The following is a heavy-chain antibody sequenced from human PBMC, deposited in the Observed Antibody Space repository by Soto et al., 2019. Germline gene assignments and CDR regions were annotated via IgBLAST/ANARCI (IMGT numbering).Heavy chain of an antibody. Sequence: QVQLVQSGAEVKKPGSSVKVSCKASGGTFSSYAISWVRQAPGQGLEWMGGIIPIFGTANYAQKFQGRVTITADESTSTAYMELSSLRSEDTAVYYWALNRDYYDSSGFPPGFDYWGQGTLVTVSS. V-gene: IGHV1-69*01. J-gene: IGHJ4*02. D-gene: IGHD3-22*01. CDR1: GGTFSSYA. CDR3: ALNRDYYDSSGFPPGFDY. CDR2: IIPIFGTA.